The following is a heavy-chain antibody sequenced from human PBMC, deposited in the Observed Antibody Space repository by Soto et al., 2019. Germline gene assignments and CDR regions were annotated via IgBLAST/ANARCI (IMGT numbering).Heavy chain of an antibody. V-gene: IGHV1-2*04. J-gene: IGHJ6*02. D-gene: IGHD2-8*01. CDR2: INPKSGGT. CDR1: GGTFSRSA. Sequence: PGASVKVSCKASGGTFSRSAISWVRQAPGQGLEWLGRINPKSGGTSTAQKFQGWVTMTRDRSISTVYMELTRLRSDDTAVYFCARGHSTDCSNGVCSFFYNHEMDVWGQGTTVTVSS. CDR3: ARGHSTDCSNGVCSFFYNHEMDV.